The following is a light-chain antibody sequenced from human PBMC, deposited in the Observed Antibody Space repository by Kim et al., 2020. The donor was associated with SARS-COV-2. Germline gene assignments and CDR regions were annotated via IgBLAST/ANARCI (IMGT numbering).Light chain of an antibody. CDR3: CSYGGDNNFV. V-gene: IGLV2-11*01. J-gene: IGLJ1*01. Sequence: YDYVSWYQHHPGKAPKLIIFDVSKTSSGVPDRFSGSKSGNTASLTISGLQAEDEADFYCCSYGGDNNFVFGSGTKVTVL. CDR2: DVS. CDR1: YDY.